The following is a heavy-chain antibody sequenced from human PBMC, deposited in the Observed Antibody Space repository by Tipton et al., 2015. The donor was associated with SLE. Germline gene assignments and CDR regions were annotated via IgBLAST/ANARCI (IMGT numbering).Heavy chain of an antibody. Sequence: TLSLTCTIYGGSISSSDYYWGWIRPPPGKGLEWIGSMYYRGSTYYNPSLESRVTMSLDTSKNQFSLKLNSVTAADTAVYYCARQRGYNYGLYNWFDPWGQGTLVTVSS. D-gene: IGHD3/OR15-3a*01. V-gene: IGHV4-39*07. CDR1: GGSISSSDYY. CDR3: ARQRGYNYGLYNWFDP. CDR2: MYYRGST. J-gene: IGHJ5*02.